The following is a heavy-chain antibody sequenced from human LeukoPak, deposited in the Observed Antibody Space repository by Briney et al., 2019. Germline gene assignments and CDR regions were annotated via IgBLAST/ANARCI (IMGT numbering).Heavy chain of an antibody. V-gene: IGHV1-18*01. D-gene: IGHD1-26*01. CDR2: ISAYNGDI. CDR3: AREVIATTYYASIDY. Sequence: EASVKVSCQSCGCTFTGYGISWARQAPGQGLEWMGWISAYNGDIKYAQKFQGRVTMTTDTSTSTAYMELRGLSSDDTAVYYCAREVIATTYYASIDYWGQGTLATVSS. CDR1: GCTFTGYG. J-gene: IGHJ4*02.